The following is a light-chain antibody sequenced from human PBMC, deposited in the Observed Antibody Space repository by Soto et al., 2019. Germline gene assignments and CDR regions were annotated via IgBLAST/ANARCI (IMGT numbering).Light chain of an antibody. CDR3: QQSYRSPHMYT. V-gene: IGKV1-39*01. Sequence: DIQMTQSPSSLSASVGDRVTITCRASQSISSSLNWYQQKPGKAPDLLIYAASNLQSGVPSRFSGSGSGTDFTLTISSLQPEDFATYYCQQSYRSPHMYTFCQGTKLEIK. CDR1: QSISSS. J-gene: IGKJ2*01. CDR2: AAS.